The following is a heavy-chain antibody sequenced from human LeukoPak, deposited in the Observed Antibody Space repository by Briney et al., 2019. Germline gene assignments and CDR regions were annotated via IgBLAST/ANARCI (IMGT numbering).Heavy chain of an antibody. J-gene: IGHJ4*02. CDR2: MRYDGSDK. V-gene: IGHV3-30*02. Sequence: GGSLRLSCAASGFTFSSFGMFWVRQAPGKGLEWVAFMRYDGSDKYYTDSVKGRFTIFRDNSKNTLYLQVNSLRGDDTAVYYCAKDGPMYSSGWYVDSWGQGTLVTVSS. CDR1: GFTFSSFG. D-gene: IGHD6-19*01. CDR3: AKDGPMYSSGWYVDS.